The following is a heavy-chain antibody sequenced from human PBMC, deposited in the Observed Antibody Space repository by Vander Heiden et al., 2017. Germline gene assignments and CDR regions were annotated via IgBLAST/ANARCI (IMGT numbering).Heavy chain of an antibody. J-gene: IGHJ1*01. V-gene: IGHV1-69*06. CDR1: GGTFSSYD. CDR3: ASSNVLRYFEG. Sequence: QVQLVQSGAEVKKPGSSVKVSCKASGGTFSSYDISWVRPAPGQGLEWMGGIIPIFGTANYAQNSQGRVTITADKSTSTAYMELSSLRSEDTAVYYCASSNVLRYFEGWGHGTLVTVSS. CDR2: IIPIFGTA. D-gene: IGHD3-9*01.